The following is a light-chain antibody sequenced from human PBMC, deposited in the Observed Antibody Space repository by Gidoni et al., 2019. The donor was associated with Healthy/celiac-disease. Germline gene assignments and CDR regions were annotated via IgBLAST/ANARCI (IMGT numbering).Light chain of an antibody. J-gene: IGKJ1*01. CDR1: QSISSW. CDR3: QQYNSYSWT. CDR2: DAS. V-gene: IGKV1-5*01. Sequence: IQMTQSPSTLSASVGDRVTITCRASQSISSWLAWYQQKPGKAPKLLIYDASSLESGVPSRFSGSGSGKEFTLTISSLQPDDFATYYCQQYNSYSWTFGQXTKVEIK.